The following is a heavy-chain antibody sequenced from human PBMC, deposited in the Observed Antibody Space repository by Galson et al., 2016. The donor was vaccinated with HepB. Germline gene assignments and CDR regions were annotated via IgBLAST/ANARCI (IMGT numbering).Heavy chain of an antibody. V-gene: IGHV1-18*01. CDR2: IDTSNGNT. CDR1: GYTFTSYA. CDR3: ARHYSSTWPAGLIFDS. D-gene: IGHD6-6*01. Sequence: SVKVSCKASGYTFTSYAISWVRQAPAQALEYSGWIDTSNGNTNYPQKFQDRVTLTTDTSTSTTYMELRSLISDDTAVYYCARHYSSTWPAGLIFDSWGPGTRVTVSS. J-gene: IGHJ4*02.